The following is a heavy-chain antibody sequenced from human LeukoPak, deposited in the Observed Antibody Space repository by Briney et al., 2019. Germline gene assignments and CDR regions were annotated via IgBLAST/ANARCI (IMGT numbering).Heavy chain of an antibody. D-gene: IGHD5-24*01. Sequence: SVTVSCKASGGTFSSYAISWVRQAPGQGLEWMGRIIPILGIANYAQKFQGRVTITADKSTSTAYMELSSLRSEDTAVYYCASSGRWLQTRLDYWGQGTLGTVSS. CDR1: GGTFSSYA. J-gene: IGHJ4*02. CDR3: ASSGRWLQTRLDY. CDR2: IIPILGIA. V-gene: IGHV1-69*10.